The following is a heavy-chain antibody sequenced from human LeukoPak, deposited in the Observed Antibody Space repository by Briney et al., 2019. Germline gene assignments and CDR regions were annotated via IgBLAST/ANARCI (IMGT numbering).Heavy chain of an antibody. CDR2: IYYSGNT. V-gene: IGHV4-59*01. Sequence: SETLSLTCSVSGGSINYYYWSWIRQPPGKGLEWIGYIYYSGNTDYSPSLKSRVTISVDTSKNQFSLKLSSVTAADTAVYYCARMYSGTSYYFDYWGQGTLVTVSS. D-gene: IGHD1-26*01. CDR1: GGSINYYY. J-gene: IGHJ4*02. CDR3: ARMYSGTSYYFDY.